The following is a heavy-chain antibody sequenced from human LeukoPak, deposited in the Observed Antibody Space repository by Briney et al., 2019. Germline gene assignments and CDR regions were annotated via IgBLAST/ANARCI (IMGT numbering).Heavy chain of an antibody. J-gene: IGHJ4*02. V-gene: IGHV4-59*01. CDR2: IYYSGST. CDR3: ARMRPTNYYDSSGYLTF. D-gene: IGHD3-22*01. Sequence: PSETLSLTCTVSGGSISSYYWSWIRQPPGKGLEWIGYIYYSGSTNYNPSLKSRVTIPVDRSKNQLSLKLSSVTAANTAVYYCARMRPTNYYDSSGYLTFWGQGILVTVSS. CDR1: GGSISSYY.